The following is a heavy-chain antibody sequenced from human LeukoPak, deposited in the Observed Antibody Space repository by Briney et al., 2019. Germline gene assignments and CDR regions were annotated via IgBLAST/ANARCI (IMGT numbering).Heavy chain of an antibody. Sequence: GRSLRLSCAASGFTFSSYGMHWVRQAPGKRLEWVAVISYDGSNKYYADSVKGRFTISRDNSKNTLYLQMNSLRAEDTAVYYCAKDGVAILRRDHAYPDYWGQGTLVTVSS. CDR2: ISYDGSNK. J-gene: IGHJ4*02. V-gene: IGHV3-30*18. CDR3: AKDGVAILRRDHAYPDY. CDR1: GFTFSSYG. D-gene: IGHD3-3*01.